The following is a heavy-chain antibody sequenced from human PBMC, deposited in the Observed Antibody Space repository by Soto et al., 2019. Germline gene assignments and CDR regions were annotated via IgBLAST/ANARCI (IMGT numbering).Heavy chain of an antibody. D-gene: IGHD3-16*01. J-gene: IGHJ5*02. CDR1: GFTFTNAW. Sequence: EVQLVESGGGLVKPGGSLRLSCATSGFTFTNAWMSWVRQAPGKGLEWVGRIKSKIDRGTADYAAPVKGRFTISRDDSKNTLYLQMNSLKTEDTAVYYCTPPPYVRCSWGQGTLVTVSS. CDR2: IKSKIDRGTA. CDR3: TPPPYVRCS. V-gene: IGHV3-15*01.